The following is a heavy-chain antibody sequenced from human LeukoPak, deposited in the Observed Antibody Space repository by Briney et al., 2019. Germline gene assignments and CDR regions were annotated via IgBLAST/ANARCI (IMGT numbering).Heavy chain of an antibody. V-gene: IGHV4-4*07. CDR2: VFASGGA. J-gene: IGHJ4*02. D-gene: IGHD4-17*01. Sequence: SETLSLTCTVSGDSISAYYWSWIRQAAGKGLDYIGRVFASGGANYSPSHENRATMSVDTSKNQFSLRLRSVTAADTAMYYCARGRQNGDYFDHWGQGILVTVSS. CDR3: ARGRQNGDYFDH. CDR1: GDSISAYY.